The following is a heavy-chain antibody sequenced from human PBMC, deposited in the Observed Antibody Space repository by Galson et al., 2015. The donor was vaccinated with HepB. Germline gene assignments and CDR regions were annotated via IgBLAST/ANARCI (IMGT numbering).Heavy chain of an antibody. CDR1: GYIFTSHW. D-gene: IGHD2/OR15-2a*01. CDR3: ARRVYCSSTTCFDP. J-gene: IGHJ5*02. V-gene: IGHV5-10-1*01. CDR2: IDPSDSYS. Sequence: QSGAEMKKPGESLRISCKGSGYIFTSHWISWVRQMPGKGLEWMGRIDPSDSYSNYSPSFQGHVTISADTSNNTAYLQWSSLKASDTAMYYCARRVYCSSTTCFDPWGQGTLVTVSS.